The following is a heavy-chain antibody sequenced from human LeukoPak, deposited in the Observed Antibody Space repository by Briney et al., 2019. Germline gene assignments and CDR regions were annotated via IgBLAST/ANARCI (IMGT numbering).Heavy chain of an antibody. CDR2: IYYSGST. Sequence: SETLSLTCTVSGGSISGSSYYWGWIRQPPGKGLEWIGSIYYSGSTYYNPSLKSRVTISVDTSKNQFSLKLSSVTAADTAVYYCAGYRYYDFWSGYSSDYWGQGTLVTVSS. CDR1: GGSISGSSYY. J-gene: IGHJ4*02. V-gene: IGHV4-39*07. D-gene: IGHD3-3*01. CDR3: AGYRYYDFWSGYSSDY.